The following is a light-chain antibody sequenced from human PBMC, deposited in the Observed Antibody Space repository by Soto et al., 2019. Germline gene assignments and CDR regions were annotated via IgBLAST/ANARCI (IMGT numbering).Light chain of an antibody. CDR2: GAS. CDR3: QHYGRSPPPWT. J-gene: IGKJ1*01. V-gene: IGKV3-20*01. Sequence: EIVLTQSPGTLSLSAGERATLSCRASQSVSSNYLAWYQQKPGQPPRLLISGASSRATGIPDRFIGSGSGTDFNLTISSLEPEDFAVYYCQHYGRSPPPWTFGQGTKVEIK. CDR1: QSVSSNY.